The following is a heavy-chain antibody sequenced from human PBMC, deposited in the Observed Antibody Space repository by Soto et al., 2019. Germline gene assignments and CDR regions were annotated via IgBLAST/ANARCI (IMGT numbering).Heavy chain of an antibody. CDR2: IIPIFGTA. J-gene: IGHJ4*02. D-gene: IGHD3-10*01. CDR1: GGTFSSYA. V-gene: IGHV1-69*01. Sequence: QVQLVQSGAEVKKPGSSVKVSCKASGGTFSSYAISWVRQAPGQGLEWMGGIIPIFGTANYAQKFQGRVTITADESTSTDYMELSSLRSEDTAVYYCARDGANGSGSYYTGFDYWGQGTLVTVSS. CDR3: ARDGANGSGSYYTGFDY.